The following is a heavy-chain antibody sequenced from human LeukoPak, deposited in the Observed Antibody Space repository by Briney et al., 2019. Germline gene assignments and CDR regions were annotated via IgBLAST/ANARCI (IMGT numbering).Heavy chain of an antibody. V-gene: IGHV3-23*01. CDR1: GFTFSSYS. Sequence: GGSLRLSCATSGFTFSSYSMVWVRQAPGKGLEWVSAITGSGGSTYYADSVKGRFTISRDNSKNTLYLQMNSLRAEDTAVYYCAKWDSSGWYYYYYYMDVWGKGTTVTVSS. J-gene: IGHJ6*03. D-gene: IGHD6-19*01. CDR2: ITGSGGST. CDR3: AKWDSSGWYYYYYYMDV.